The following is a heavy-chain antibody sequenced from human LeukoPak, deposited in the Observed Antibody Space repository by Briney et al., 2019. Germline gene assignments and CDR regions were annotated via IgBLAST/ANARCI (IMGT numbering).Heavy chain of an antibody. J-gene: IGHJ3*02. Sequence: GGSLRLSCAASGFTFSSYSMNWVRQAPGKGLEWVSSISSSSSYIYYADSVKGRFTISRDNSKNTLYLQMNSLRAEDTAVYYCAKDRPSSMNAFDIWGQGTMVTVSS. CDR1: GFTFSSYS. CDR3: AKDRPSSMNAFDI. CDR2: ISSSSSYI. V-gene: IGHV3-21*01. D-gene: IGHD6-13*01.